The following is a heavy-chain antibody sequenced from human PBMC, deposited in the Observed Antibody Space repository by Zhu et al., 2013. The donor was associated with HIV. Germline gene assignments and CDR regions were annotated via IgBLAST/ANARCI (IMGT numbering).Heavy chain of an antibody. Sequence: QVQLQQWGAGLLKPSETLSLTCAVYGGSFSGYYWSWIRQPPGKGLEWIGEINHSGSTNYNPSLKSRVTISVDTSKNQFSLKLSSVTAADTAVYYCARGLPFYYGSWALGRAHMDVWGQRDHGHRLL. D-gene: IGHD3-10*01. CDR3: ARGLPFYYGSWALGRAHMDV. J-gene: IGHJ6*03. CDR1: GGSFSGYY. V-gene: IGHV4-34*01. CDR2: INHSGST.